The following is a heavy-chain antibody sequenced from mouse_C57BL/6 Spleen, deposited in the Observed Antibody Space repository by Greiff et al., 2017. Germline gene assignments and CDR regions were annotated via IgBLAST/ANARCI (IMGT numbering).Heavy chain of an antibody. CDR1: GYSITSGYY. J-gene: IGHJ1*03. CDR2: ISYDGSN. Sequence: LMESGPGLVKPSQSLSLTCSVTGYSITSGYYWNWIRQFPGNKLEWMGYISYDGSNNYNPSLKNRISITRDTSKNQFFLKLNSVTTEDTATYYCARDNDLLYFDVWGTGTTVTVSS. V-gene: IGHV3-6*01. D-gene: IGHD2-3*01. CDR3: ARDNDLLYFDV.